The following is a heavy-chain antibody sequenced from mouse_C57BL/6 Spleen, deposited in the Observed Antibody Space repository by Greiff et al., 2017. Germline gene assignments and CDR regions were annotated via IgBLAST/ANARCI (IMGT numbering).Heavy chain of an antibody. Sequence: QVQLKQPGAELVKPGASVKVSCKASGYTFTSYWMHWVKQRPGQGLEWIGRIHPSDSDTNYNQKFKGKATLTVDKSSSTAYMQLSSLTSEDSAVYYCAIYYGSSYGYDYYAMDYWGQGTSVTVSS. CDR1: GYTFTSYW. CDR2: IHPSDSDT. V-gene: IGHV1-74*01. D-gene: IGHD1-1*01. J-gene: IGHJ4*01. CDR3: AIYYGSSYGYDYYAMDY.